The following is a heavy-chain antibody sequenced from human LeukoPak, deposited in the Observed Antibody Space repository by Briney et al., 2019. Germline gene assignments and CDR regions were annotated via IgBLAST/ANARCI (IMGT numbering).Heavy chain of an antibody. Sequence: ASVKVSCKASGYTFTDYYIHWVRQAPGQGLEWMGWINPNSGDTNYAQKFQGRVTMTSDTSISTAYMELSRLSSDDTAVYYCARSRVNNSGCTPLYWGQGSLVTVSS. CDR3: ARSRVNNSGCTPLY. CDR1: GYTFTDYY. J-gene: IGHJ4*02. CDR2: INPNSGDT. D-gene: IGHD3-22*01. V-gene: IGHV1-2*02.